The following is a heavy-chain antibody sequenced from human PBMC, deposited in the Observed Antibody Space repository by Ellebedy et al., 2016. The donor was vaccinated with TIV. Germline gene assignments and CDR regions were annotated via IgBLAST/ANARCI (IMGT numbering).Heavy chain of an antibody. Sequence: SGPTLVTPTQTLTLTCTFSGFSLSTSGVGVGWIRQPPGKALAWLALIYWNDNKVYSPSLQSRLTITKGTSKNQVVLTMTNMDPMDTATYYCAHRWGYNYGQNFDYWGQGTLVTVSS. CDR1: GFSLSTSGVG. CDR2: IYWNDNK. D-gene: IGHD5-18*01. V-gene: IGHV2-5*01. J-gene: IGHJ4*02. CDR3: AHRWGYNYGQNFDY.